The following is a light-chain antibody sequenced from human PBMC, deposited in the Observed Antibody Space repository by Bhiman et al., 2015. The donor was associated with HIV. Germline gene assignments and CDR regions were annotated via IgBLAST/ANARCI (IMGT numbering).Light chain of an antibody. CDR2: ENN. Sequence: QSVLTQPPSVSAAPGQTVTISCSGSTSNIGHNFLSWFQHVPGTAPKLLIYENNKRPSGIPDRFSGSKSGTSATLGITGLQTGDEADYYCGTWHSSLSAGGVFGTGTKVTVL. J-gene: IGLJ1*01. CDR1: TSNIGHNF. CDR3: GTWHSSLSAGGV. V-gene: IGLV1-51*02.